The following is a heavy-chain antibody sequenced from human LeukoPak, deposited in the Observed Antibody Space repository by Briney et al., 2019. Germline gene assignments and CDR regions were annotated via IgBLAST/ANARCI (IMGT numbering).Heavy chain of an antibody. Sequence: PSETLSLTCAVYGGSFSGYYWSWIRQPPGKGLEWIGEINHSGSTNYNPSLKSRVTISVDTSKNQFSLKLSSVTAADTAVYYCARWGRQLWLRNYFGYWGQGTLVTVSS. CDR1: GGSFSGYY. D-gene: IGHD5-18*01. CDR2: INHSGST. V-gene: IGHV4-34*01. CDR3: ARWGRQLWLRNYFGY. J-gene: IGHJ4*02.